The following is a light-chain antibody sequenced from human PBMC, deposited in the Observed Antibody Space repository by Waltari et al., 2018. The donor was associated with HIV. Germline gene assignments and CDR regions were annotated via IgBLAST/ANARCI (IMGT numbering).Light chain of an antibody. V-gene: IGKV1-39*01. Sequence: DIQMTRSPSSLSASVGDSVTITCRASQTVTDKVNWYQQKPGKAPKVLIYDASTLQGGVPSRFRGGGSGTDFSLTITSLQTDDFATYFCQQSHSSPLTFGPGTKVDIK. CDR2: DAS. J-gene: IGKJ3*01. CDR3: QQSHSSPLT. CDR1: QTVTDK.